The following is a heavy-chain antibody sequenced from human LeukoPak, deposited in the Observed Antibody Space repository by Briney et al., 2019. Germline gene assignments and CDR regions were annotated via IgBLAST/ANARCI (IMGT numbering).Heavy chain of an antibody. Sequence: GASVKVSCKASGYTFTSYYMHWVRQAPGQGLEWMGWINPNSGGTNYAQKFQGRVTMTRDTSISTAYMELSRLRSDDTAVYYCARLVVGYCSSTSCRNDYWGQGTLVTVSS. CDR3: ARLVVGYCSSTSCRNDY. V-gene: IGHV1-2*02. CDR2: INPNSGGT. CDR1: GYTFTSYY. J-gene: IGHJ4*02. D-gene: IGHD2-2*01.